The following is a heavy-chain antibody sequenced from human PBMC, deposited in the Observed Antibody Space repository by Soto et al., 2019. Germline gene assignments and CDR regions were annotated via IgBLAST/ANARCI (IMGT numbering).Heavy chain of an antibody. D-gene: IGHD4-17*01. V-gene: IGHV3-30-3*01. J-gene: IGHJ6*02. CDR1: GFTFSSYA. CDR3: ARSRLRQYYYYGMDV. CDR2: ISYDGSNK. Sequence: GGSLRLSCAASGFTFSSYAMHWVRQAPGKGLEWVAVISYDGSNKYYADSVKGRFTISRDNSKNTLYLQMNSLRAEDTAVYYCARSRLRQYYYYGMDVWGQGTTVTVSS.